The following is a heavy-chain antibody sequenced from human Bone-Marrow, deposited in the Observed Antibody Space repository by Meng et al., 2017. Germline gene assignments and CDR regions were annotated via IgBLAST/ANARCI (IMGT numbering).Heavy chain of an antibody. CDR1: GFTFSDYY. J-gene: IGHJ4*02. CDR2: ISSSGSTI. D-gene: IGHD6-13*01. CDR3: ARAVGSSSWYYLDY. V-gene: IGHV3-11*04. Sequence: GGSLRLSCAASGFTFSDYYMSWIRQAPGKGLEWVSYISSSGSTIYYADSVKGRFTISRDNAKNSLYLQMNSLKAEDTAVYYCARAVGSSSWYYLDYWGQGTLVTVSS.